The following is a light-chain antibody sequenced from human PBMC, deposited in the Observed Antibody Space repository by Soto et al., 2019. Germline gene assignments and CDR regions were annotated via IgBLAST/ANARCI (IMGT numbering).Light chain of an antibody. CDR3: QHFWGSPLYT. Sequence: EIALTQSPPTLYLSPGERATLSCRASQTVISNYLAWYQQKPGQPPRLLIYGAYRWATGIPDSFSGSGSGTDFTLSISRLEPEGFVVYDCQHFWGSPLYTFGQGTKLEIK. CDR1: QTVISNY. V-gene: IGKV3-20*01. CDR2: GAY. J-gene: IGKJ2*01.